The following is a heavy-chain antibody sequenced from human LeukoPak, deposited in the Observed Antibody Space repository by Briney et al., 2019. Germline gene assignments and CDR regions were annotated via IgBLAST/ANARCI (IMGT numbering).Heavy chain of an antibody. CDR1: GYTFTGYY. J-gene: IGHJ5*01. CDR2: INPNSGGT. V-gene: IGHV1-2*02. CDR3: ARTTYSSGWFDY. Sequence: ASVKVSCKASGYTFTGYYMHWVRQAPGQGLEWMGWINPNSGGTNYAQKFQGRVTVTRDTSISTVYMELSRLRSDDTAVYYCARTTYSSGWFDYWGQGTLVTVSS. D-gene: IGHD6-19*01.